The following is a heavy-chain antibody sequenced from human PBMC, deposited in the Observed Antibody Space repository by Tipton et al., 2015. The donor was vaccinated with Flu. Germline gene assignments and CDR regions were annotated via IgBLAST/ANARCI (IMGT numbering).Heavy chain of an antibody. D-gene: IGHD6-19*01. Sequence: TLSLTCTVSGGSISSGGYFWSWIRQHPGKGLEWIGYMSYTGNTYYNPSLMSRVTISVDTSRNQFSLKLNSVTATDTAVYYCAAVAGNGNWFDPWGLGVLVTVSS. CDR1: GGSISSGGYF. V-gene: IGHV4-31*03. J-gene: IGHJ5*02. CDR3: AAVAGNGNWFDP. CDR2: MSYTGNT.